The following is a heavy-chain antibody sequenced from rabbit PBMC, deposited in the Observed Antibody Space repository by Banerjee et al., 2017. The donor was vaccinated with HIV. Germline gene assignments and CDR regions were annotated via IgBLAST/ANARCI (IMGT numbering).Heavy chain of an antibody. CDR2: IYTGSGSI. V-gene: IGHV1S40*01. CDR1: GIDFSSYG. CDR3: ARGWTGDSDSGL. J-gene: IGHJ4*01. D-gene: IGHD7-1*01. Sequence: QSLEESGGGLVKPGGTLTLSCKASGIDFSSYGISWVRQAPGKGLEWIAYIYTGSGSIYYANWAKGRFTISKTSSTTVTLQMTSLTVADTATYFCARGWTGDSDSGLWGPGTLVTVS.